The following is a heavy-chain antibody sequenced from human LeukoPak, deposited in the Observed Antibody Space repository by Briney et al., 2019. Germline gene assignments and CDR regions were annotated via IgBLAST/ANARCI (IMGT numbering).Heavy chain of an antibody. Sequence: PSETLSLTCTVSGASLSSDHWTWIRQPAGKGLEWIGRIYTRGTTNYSPALKSRVTMSVDTSKSQFSLKLSSVTAADTAVYYCARRFCSGTTCLHFDYWGQGMLVTVS. V-gene: IGHV4-4*07. CDR3: ARRFCSGTTCLHFDY. CDR2: IYTRGTT. CDR1: GASLSSDH. J-gene: IGHJ4*02. D-gene: IGHD2-2*01.